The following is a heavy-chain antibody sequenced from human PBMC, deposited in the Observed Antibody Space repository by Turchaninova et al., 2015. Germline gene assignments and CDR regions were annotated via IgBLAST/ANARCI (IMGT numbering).Heavy chain of an antibody. D-gene: IGHD3-22*01. J-gene: IGHJ4*02. Sequence: QVQLQESGPGLVKPSQTLSLTCTVSGGYISSGDYYWSWIRQPPGKGLAWFGYLSYRGDSYYNPSPESRITMSLDTSNNQFSLKLSSVTAADTAVYYCARITYYDNNAYTYYFDSWGQGTLVTVSS. CDR2: LSYRGDS. CDR1: GGYISSGDYY. V-gene: IGHV4-30-4*01. CDR3: ARITYYDNNAYTYYFDS.